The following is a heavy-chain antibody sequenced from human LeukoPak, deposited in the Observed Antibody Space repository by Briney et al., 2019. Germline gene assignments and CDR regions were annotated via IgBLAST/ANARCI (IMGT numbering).Heavy chain of an antibody. D-gene: IGHD5-18*01. Sequence: GGSLRLSCAASGFTLKGLEWVSSISSSSNYIYYADSMKSRFTISRDNAKNSLYLQMNRLRAEDTAVYYCARNKKGDRYTYGHDYWGKGTLVTVSS. J-gene: IGHJ4*02. V-gene: IGHV3-21*01. CDR3: ARNKKGDRYTYGHDY. CDR1: GFTL. CDR2: ISSSSNYI.